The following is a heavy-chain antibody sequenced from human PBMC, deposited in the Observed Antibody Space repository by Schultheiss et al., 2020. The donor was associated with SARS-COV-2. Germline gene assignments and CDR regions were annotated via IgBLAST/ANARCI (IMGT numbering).Heavy chain of an antibody. CDR1: GGSFSGYY. CDR3: ARAKRADVLRFLEWLPRWFDP. Sequence: SETLSLTCAVYGGSFSGYYWSWIRQPPGKGLEWIGSIYYSGSTNYNPSLKSRVTISVDTSKNQFSLKLSSVTAADTAVYYCARAKRADVLRFLEWLPRWFDPWGQGTLVTVSS. V-gene: IGHV4-34*01. D-gene: IGHD3-3*01. J-gene: IGHJ5*02. CDR2: IYYSGST.